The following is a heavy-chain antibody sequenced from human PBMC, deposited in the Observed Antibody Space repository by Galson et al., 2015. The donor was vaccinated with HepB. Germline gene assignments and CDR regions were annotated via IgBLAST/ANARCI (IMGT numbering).Heavy chain of an antibody. Sequence: SLRLSCAASGFTFSTSAMNWVRQVPGKGLEWVSSVSSSGYSRYADSLKGRFTISRDNSKNSVDLQMNSLRAEDTAVYYCARGGGSFSYWGQGILVTVSS. D-gene: IGHD1-26*01. J-gene: IGHJ4*02. CDR3: ARGGGSFSY. CDR1: GFTFSTSA. V-gene: IGHV3-21*01. CDR2: VSSSGYSR.